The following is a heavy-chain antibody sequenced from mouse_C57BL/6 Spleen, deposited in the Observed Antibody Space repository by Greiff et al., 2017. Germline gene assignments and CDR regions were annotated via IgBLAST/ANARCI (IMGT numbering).Heavy chain of an antibody. CDR2: INPYNGGT. D-gene: IGHD2-4*01. J-gene: IGHJ2*01. CDR1: GYTFTDYY. Sequence: EVQLQQPGAELVMPGASVKMSCKASGYTFTDYYMNWVKQSHGKSLEWIGVINPYNGGTSYNQKFKGKATLTVDKSSSTAYMELNSLTSEDSAVYYCARRGDDYGYFDYWGQGTTLTVSS. CDR3: ARRGDDYGYFDY. V-gene: IGHV1-19*01.